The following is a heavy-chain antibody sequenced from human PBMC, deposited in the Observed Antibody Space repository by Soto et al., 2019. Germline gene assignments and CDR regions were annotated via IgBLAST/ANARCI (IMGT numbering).Heavy chain of an antibody. CDR3: AKDGAIAAADYFFDY. V-gene: IGHV3-30*18. CDR1: GFTFSNYA. D-gene: IGHD6-13*01. Sequence: QVQLVESGGGVVQPGRSLKLSCAASGFTFSNYAIHWVRQAPGKGLEWVAVIASDGKDKRYADSVKGRFTISRDNSKNTVYLQMQSLRGEDMAVNYCAKDGAIAAADYFFDYWGQGSLVTVSS. J-gene: IGHJ4*02. CDR2: IASDGKDK.